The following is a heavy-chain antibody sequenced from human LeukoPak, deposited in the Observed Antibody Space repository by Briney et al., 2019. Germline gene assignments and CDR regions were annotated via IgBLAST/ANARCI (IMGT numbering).Heavy chain of an antibody. CDR2: INHSGST. CDR1: GGSFSGYY. CDR3: ARGSGYYLGPVWFDP. Sequence: SETLSLTCAVYGGSFSGYYWSWIRQPPGKGLEWIGEINHSGSTNYNPSLKSRVTISVDTSKNQFSLKLSSVTAADTAVYYCARGSGYYLGPVWFDPWGQGTLVTVSS. V-gene: IGHV4-34*01. D-gene: IGHD3-22*01. J-gene: IGHJ5*02.